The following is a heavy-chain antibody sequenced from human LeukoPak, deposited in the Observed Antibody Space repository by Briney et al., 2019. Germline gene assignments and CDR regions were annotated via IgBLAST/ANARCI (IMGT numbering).Heavy chain of an antibody. D-gene: IGHD2-15*01. J-gene: IGHJ4*02. Sequence: ASVKVSCKASGYTXTSYGISWVRQAPGQGLEWMGWMSTYNGNTNHAQKLQGRVTMTTDTSTSNAYMELRSLRSDDTAVYYCARARVSQYCSGGSCYPGCDYWGQGTLVTVSS. CDR1: GYTXTSYG. CDR2: MSTYNGNT. V-gene: IGHV1-18*01. CDR3: ARARVSQYCSGGSCYPGCDY.